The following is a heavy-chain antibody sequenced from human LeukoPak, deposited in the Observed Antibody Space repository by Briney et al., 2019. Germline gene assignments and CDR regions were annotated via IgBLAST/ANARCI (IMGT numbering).Heavy chain of an antibody. CDR1: GGSFSSYY. V-gene: IGHV4-34*01. J-gene: IGHJ6*02. D-gene: IGHD2-15*01. CDR2: ISHSGST. Sequence: SETLSLTCTVYGGSFSSYYWSWVRQPPGKGLEWIGEISHSGSTNYNPSLKSRVTISVDTSKNQFSLKLSSVTAADTAVYYCARGLRAARVYCYYGMDVWGQGTTVTVSS. CDR3: ARGLRAARVYCYYGMDV.